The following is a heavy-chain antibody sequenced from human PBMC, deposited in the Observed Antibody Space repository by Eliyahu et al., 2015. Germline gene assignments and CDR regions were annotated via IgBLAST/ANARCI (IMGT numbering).Heavy chain of an antibody. CDR3: AREVNKYQVITYDY. J-gene: IGHJ4*02. CDR1: GGSISSSNYY. Sequence: QLQLQESGPGLVKPSETLSLTCTVSGGSISSSNYYWGWIRQPPGKGLEWIGSIYFRWSTYYNPSLKSRVTISVDTSKNQFSLKLSSVTAADTAVYYCAREVNKYQVITYDYWGQGTLVTVSS. D-gene: IGHD2-2*01. V-gene: IGHV4-39*02. CDR2: IYFRWST.